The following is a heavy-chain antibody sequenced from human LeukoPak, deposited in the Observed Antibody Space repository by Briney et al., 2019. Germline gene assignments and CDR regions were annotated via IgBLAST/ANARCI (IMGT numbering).Heavy chain of an antibody. CDR2: IGGSGGST. V-gene: IGHV3-23*01. CDR1: GFTFSSYA. D-gene: IGHD2-2*01. Sequence: PGGSLRLSCAASGFTFSSYAMSWVRQAPGKGLEWVSAIGGSGGSTYYADSVKGRFTISRDNSQNTLFLQMNTLRAEDTAVYYCAKDQHGMVVIPSAPDYWGQGTLVTVSS. CDR3: AKDQHGMVVIPSAPDY. J-gene: IGHJ4*02.